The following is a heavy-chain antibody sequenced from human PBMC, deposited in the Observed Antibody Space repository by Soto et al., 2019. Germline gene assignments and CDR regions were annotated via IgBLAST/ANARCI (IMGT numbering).Heavy chain of an antibody. Sequence: SQTLSLTCAISGDSVSSSSAAWNWIRQSPSRGLEWLGRTYYRSKWYSDYAVSVKSRITISADTSKNQFSLQLNSVTPEDTAVYYCARDPSKPGVYAFNIWGQGTMVTVSS. CDR2: TYYRSKWYS. CDR1: GDSVSSSSAA. CDR3: ARDPSKPGVYAFNI. J-gene: IGHJ3*02. V-gene: IGHV6-1*01. D-gene: IGHD2-8*01.